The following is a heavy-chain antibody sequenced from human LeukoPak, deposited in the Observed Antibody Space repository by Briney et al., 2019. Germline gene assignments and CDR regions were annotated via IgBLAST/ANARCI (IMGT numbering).Heavy chain of an antibody. D-gene: IGHD2-15*01. CDR1: GFTFNEYA. V-gene: IGHV3-49*03. J-gene: IGHJ4*02. CDR3: TGQYCSGGSCPLDY. Sequence: GSLRLSCTASGFTFNEYAMSWFRQAPGKGLEWVGFIRSKGSGGTIEYAASVKGRFTLSRDDSKSIAYLQMNSLNIEDTAVYYCTGQYCSGGSCPLDYWGQGTLVTVSS. CDR2: IRSKGSGGTI.